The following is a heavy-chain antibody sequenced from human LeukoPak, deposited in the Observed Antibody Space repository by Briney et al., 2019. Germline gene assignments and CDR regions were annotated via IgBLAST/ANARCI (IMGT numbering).Heavy chain of an antibody. CDR2: IYYIGTT. Sequence: ASETLSLTCSVSGGAIRSSGSYWGWIRQPPGKGLEWIESIYYIGTTYYNPSLESRVSISLDTSKNQFSLKLTSVTASDTAVYYCASASGTYYEGFDSWGQGTLVSVSS. CDR1: GGAIRSSGSY. D-gene: IGHD1-26*01. V-gene: IGHV4-39*01. J-gene: IGHJ4*02. CDR3: ASASGTYYEGFDS.